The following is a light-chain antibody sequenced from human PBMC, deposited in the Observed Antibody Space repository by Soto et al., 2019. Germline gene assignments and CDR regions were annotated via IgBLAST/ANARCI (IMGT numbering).Light chain of an antibody. V-gene: IGKV3D-20*02. J-gene: IGKJ5*01. CDR1: QSVSNNY. CDR2: GAS. CDR3: QQRNNWPIT. Sequence: EIVYTQSPATLSLAPGGRATLSCRADQSVSNNYLAWYQQKPGQAPRLLIYGASTRATGIPVRFSGSGSGTDFTLTISSLEPEDFALYYCQQRNNWPITFGQGTRLEI.